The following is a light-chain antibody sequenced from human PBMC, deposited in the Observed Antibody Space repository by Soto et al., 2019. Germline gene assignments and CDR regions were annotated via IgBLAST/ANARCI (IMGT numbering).Light chain of an antibody. J-gene: IGLJ2*01. CDR2: EVT. Sequence: QAVVTQPASVSGSPGQSITISCTGTSSDIGGYKYVSWYQQHPGKAPKLIIYEVTDRPSGISNRFSGSKSGNTASLTIFGLQAEDEGDYYCSSYTSSRDLIFGGGTKLTVL. CDR1: SSDIGGYKY. V-gene: IGLV2-14*01. CDR3: SSYTSSRDLI.